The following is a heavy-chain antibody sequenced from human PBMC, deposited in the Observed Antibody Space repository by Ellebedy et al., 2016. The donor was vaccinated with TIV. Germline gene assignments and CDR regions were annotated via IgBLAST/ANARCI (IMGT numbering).Heavy chain of an antibody. CDR2: ISSSSNYR. V-gene: IGHV3-21*06. Sequence: PGGSLRLSCAASGFTFSGHSMVWVRQAPGKGLEWVSSISSSSNYRYYADSVKGRFTISRDNARNSLYLQMDSLGAEDTAVYYCARDLHFAFDYWGRGTLVTVSS. J-gene: IGHJ4*02. CDR3: ARDLHFAFDY. CDR1: GFTFSGHS.